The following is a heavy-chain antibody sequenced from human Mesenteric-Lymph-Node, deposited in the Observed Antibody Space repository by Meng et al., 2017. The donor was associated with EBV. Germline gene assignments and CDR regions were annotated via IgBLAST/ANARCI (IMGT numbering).Heavy chain of an antibody. D-gene: IGHD3-10*01. CDR2: INHSGNT. V-gene: IGHV4-34*01. CDR1: GWSFSDYY. Sequence: QVQLQQWGAGLLKPSETLSLTVAVYGWSFSDYYWSWIRQPPGKGLEWIGEINHSGNTHNNPSLKSRVSMSVDTSKNQFSLKLDSVTAADTAMYYCAGHVGRGGDYWDQGALVTVSS. J-gene: IGHJ4*02. CDR3: AGHVGRGGDY.